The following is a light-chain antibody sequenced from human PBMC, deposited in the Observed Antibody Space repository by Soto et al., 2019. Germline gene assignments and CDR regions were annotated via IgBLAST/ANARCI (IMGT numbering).Light chain of an antibody. Sequence: EIVLTQSPGTLSLSPGERATLSCRASQSVSSSFLAWYQQKPGQAPRLLIYGASSRATGIPDRFSGSGSGTYFTLTSIRLEPEDFAVYYCQQYDSSPLTFGGGTKVEIK. CDR2: GAS. CDR3: QQYDSSPLT. J-gene: IGKJ4*01. V-gene: IGKV3-20*01. CDR1: QSVSSSF.